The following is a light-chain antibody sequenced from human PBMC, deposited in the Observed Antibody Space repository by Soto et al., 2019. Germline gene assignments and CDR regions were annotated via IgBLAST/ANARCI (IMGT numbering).Light chain of an antibody. Sequence: IVLTQSPATLSLSPGERATLSCRASQRFXSYFAWYQQKLGQAPRVLXYDASNRATGIPARFSGSGSGTDFTLTISSLEPEDFAVYYCQQRSNGTRTFGQGTKVDIK. CDR1: QRFXSY. CDR3: QQRSNGTRT. V-gene: IGKV3-11*01. CDR2: DAS. J-gene: IGKJ1*01.